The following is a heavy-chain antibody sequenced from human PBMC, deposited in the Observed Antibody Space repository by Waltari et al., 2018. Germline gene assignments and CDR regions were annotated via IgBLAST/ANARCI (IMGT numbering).Heavy chain of an antibody. D-gene: IGHD3-3*01. CDR3: ARASPRFLEWLSDAFDI. Sequence: QVQLQESGPGLVKPSETLSLTCTVSGGPISSYYWSWIRQPPGKGLEWIGYIYYSGSTNYNPSRKSRVTISVDTSKNQFSLKLSSVTAADTAVYYCARASPRFLEWLSDAFDIWGQGTMVTVSS. V-gene: IGHV4-59*01. CDR2: IYYSGST. J-gene: IGHJ3*02. CDR1: GGPISSYY.